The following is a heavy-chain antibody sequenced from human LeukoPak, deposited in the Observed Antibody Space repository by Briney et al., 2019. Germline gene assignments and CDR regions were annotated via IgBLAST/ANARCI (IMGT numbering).Heavy chain of an antibody. CDR1: GGSISSYY. CDR2: IYYSGST. D-gene: IGHD3-22*01. V-gene: IGHV4-59*08. CDR3: ARHGSSGYYYGPDAFDI. J-gene: IGHJ3*02. Sequence: SETLSLTCTVSGGSISSYYWSWIRQPPGNGLEWIGYIYYSGSTNYNPSLKSRVIISVDTSKNQFSLKLSSVTAADTAVYYCARHGSSGYYYGPDAFDIWGQGTMVTVSS.